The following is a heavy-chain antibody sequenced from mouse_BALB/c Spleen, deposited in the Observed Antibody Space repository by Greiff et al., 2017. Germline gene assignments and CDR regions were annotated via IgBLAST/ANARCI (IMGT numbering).Heavy chain of an antibody. Sequence: EVKLMESGGGLVKPGGSLKLSCAASGFTFSSYAMSWVRQTPEKRLEWVASISSGGSTYYPDSVKGRFTISRDNARNILYLQMSSLRSEDTAMYYCARFAYGDYFDYWGQGTTLTVSS. CDR2: ISSGGST. V-gene: IGHV5-6-5*01. J-gene: IGHJ2*01. CDR3: ARFAYGDYFDY. CDR1: GFTFSSYA. D-gene: IGHD1-1*01.